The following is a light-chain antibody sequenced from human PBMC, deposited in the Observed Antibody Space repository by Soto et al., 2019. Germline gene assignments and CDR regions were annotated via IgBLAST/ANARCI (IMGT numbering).Light chain of an antibody. CDR2: WAS. V-gene: IGKV4-1*01. CDR3: QQYYRTPLT. CDR1: QSVLYTSNNKNY. Sequence: DIVMTQSPDSLTVSLGERATINCRSSQSVLYTSNNKNYLAWYQQRPGQLPKLLIYWASTRESGVPDRFSGSGSGTDFTLTISSLQAEDVAVYYCQQYYRTPLTFGGGTKVEIK. J-gene: IGKJ4*01.